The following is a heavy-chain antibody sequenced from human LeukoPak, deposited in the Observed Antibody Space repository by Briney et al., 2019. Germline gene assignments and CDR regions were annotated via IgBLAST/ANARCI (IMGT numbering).Heavy chain of an antibody. D-gene: IGHD4-17*01. J-gene: IGHJ4*02. Sequence: VASVKVSCKASGYTFTSYDINWVRQATGQGLEWMGWMNPNSGNTGYAQKFQGRVTITRNTSISTAYMELSSLRAEDTAVYYCARGVGYDYGDYGIDYWGQGTLVTVSS. CDR3: ARGVGYDYGDYGIDY. V-gene: IGHV1-8*03. CDR2: MNPNSGNT. CDR1: GYTFTSYD.